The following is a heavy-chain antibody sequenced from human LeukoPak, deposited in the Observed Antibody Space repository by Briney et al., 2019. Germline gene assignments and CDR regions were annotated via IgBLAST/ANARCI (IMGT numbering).Heavy chain of an antibody. CDR3: ARVRDSGRWGAFDI. Sequence: PGGSLRLSCAASGFTFSSYVMNWVRQAPGTGLEWVTLISYDGSNKYYADSVKGRFTISRDNSKNTLYLQMNSLRPEDTAVYYCARVRDSGRWGAFDIWGQGTMVTVSS. CDR1: GFTFSSYV. J-gene: IGHJ3*02. V-gene: IGHV3-30-3*01. CDR2: ISYDGSNK. D-gene: IGHD1-26*01.